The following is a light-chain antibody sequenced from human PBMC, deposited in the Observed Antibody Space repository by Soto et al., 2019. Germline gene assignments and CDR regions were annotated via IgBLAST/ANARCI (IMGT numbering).Light chain of an antibody. V-gene: IGKV3-20*01. CDR1: QSVDSSN. CDR2: GAS. CDR3: QQFGSSPVT. J-gene: IGKJ2*01. Sequence: EIVLTQSPGTLSLSPGETATLSCRASQSVDSSNLAWYQQKPGQAPSLLIFGASTRATGIPDRFTGSGSGADFTLTSSGLESEDFAVYYCQQFGSSPVTFGQGTKLEIK.